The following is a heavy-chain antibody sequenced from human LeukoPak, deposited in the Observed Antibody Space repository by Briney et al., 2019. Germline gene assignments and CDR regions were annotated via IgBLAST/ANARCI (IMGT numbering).Heavy chain of an antibody. CDR1: GFTFDDYA. Sequence: GGSLRLSCAASGFTFDDYAMHWVRQAPGKGLEWVSGISWNSGSIGYADSVKGRFTISRDNAKNSLYLQMNSLRDEDTAVYYCARDGACSGGSCYGDFDYWGQGTLVTVSS. CDR2: ISWNSGSI. V-gene: IGHV3-9*01. D-gene: IGHD2-15*01. J-gene: IGHJ4*02. CDR3: ARDGACSGGSCYGDFDY.